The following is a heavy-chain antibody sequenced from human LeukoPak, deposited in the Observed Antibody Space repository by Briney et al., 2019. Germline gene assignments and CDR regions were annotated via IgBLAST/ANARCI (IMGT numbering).Heavy chain of an antibody. D-gene: IGHD5-18*01. Sequence: SETLSLTCTVSGGSISSYYWSWIRQPPGKGLEWIGYIYYSGSTNYNPSLKSRVTISVDTSKNQSSLKLSSVTAADTAVYYCARGYSYYAFDIWGQGTMVTVSS. CDR2: IYYSGST. CDR1: GGSISSYY. J-gene: IGHJ3*02. V-gene: IGHV4-59*01. CDR3: ARGYSYYAFDI.